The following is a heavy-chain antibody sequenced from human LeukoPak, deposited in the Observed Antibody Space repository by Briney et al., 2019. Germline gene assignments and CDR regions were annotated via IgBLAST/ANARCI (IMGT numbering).Heavy chain of an antibody. CDR1: GFTFISYW. CDR2: IKQDGSEK. J-gene: IGHJ5*02. V-gene: IGHV3-7*01. CDR3: MTASRSSSWPPPT. Sequence: QTGGPLRLSCAASGFTFISYWMNWVRQAPGKGLEWVANIKQDGSEKKYVDSVKGRFTISRDNAKNSLYLQMNSLRAEDTAMYYCMTASRSSSWPPPTWGQGTLVTVSS. D-gene: IGHD6-13*01.